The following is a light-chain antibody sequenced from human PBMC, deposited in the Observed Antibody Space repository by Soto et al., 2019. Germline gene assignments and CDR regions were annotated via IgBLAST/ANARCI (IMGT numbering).Light chain of an antibody. CDR1: QSISSY. CDR3: QQSYNTPPT. CDR2: AAS. J-gene: IGKJ1*01. V-gene: IGKV1-39*01. Sequence: DIQMTQSPSSLSASVGDRVTITCRASQSISSYLNWYQQKPGKAPKLLIYAASSLQSGVPSRFSGSGSGTDFTLTISSLQPEDFETYYCQQSYNTPPTFGQGTKV.